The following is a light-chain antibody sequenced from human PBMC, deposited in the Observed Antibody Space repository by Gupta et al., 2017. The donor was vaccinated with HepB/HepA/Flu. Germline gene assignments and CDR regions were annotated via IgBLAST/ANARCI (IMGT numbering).Light chain of an antibody. J-gene: IGKJ1*01. Sequence: EIVMTQSPATLSVSPGERATLSCRATQSFSDNLAWYVQRPGQAPRLLIYGGSIRASGVPDRFSGSGSGTEFTLTISWLQSEDFAVYFCHQDHTCPQTFGQGTKVEVK. CDR2: GGS. CDR3: HQDHTCPQT. V-gene: IGKV3-15*01. CDR1: QSFSDN.